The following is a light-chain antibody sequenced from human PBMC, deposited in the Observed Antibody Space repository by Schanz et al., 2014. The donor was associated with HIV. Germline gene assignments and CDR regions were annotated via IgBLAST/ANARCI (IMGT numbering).Light chain of an antibody. J-gene: IGKJ2*01. Sequence: EIVLTQSPGTLSLSPGERATLSCRASESVSSSLLAWYQQTPGQAPRLLIFAASSRATGVPARFSGSGSGRDFTLSISGLQSEDFAVYYCQQYDNWPPFTFGQGTKLEIK. V-gene: IGKV3-20*01. CDR1: ESVSSSL. CDR3: QQYDNWPPFT. CDR2: AAS.